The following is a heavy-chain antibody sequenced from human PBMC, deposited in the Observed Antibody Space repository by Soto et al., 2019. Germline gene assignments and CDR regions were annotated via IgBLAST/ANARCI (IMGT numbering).Heavy chain of an antibody. CDR1: GASISSYF. CDR3: AREAGPDRWFDP. J-gene: IGHJ5*02. D-gene: IGHD6-19*01. V-gene: IGHV4-4*07. Sequence: SETLSLSCTVSGASISSYFWTWIRQPAGKGLDWIGRISTSGTTNYNPSLKRRVTMSVDTSKNHFSLNLSSVTAADTAVYYCAREAGPDRWFDPWGQGTLVT. CDR2: ISTSGTT.